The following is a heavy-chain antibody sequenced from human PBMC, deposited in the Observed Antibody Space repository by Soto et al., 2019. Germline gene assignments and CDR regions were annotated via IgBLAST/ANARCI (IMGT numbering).Heavy chain of an antibody. CDR1: GGSVTTYS. D-gene: IGHD3-16*02. CDR3: AREVIEYSSQTSWFDP. CDR2: IISIVGTT. J-gene: IGHJ5*02. Sequence: ASVKVSCKASGGSVTTYSISWVRQAPGQGLEWMGGIISIVGTTNYAQKFRGRVSMSADESTSTVYMELSSLRYEDTATYYCAREVIEYSSQTSWFDPWGQGTLVTVSS. V-gene: IGHV1-69*13.